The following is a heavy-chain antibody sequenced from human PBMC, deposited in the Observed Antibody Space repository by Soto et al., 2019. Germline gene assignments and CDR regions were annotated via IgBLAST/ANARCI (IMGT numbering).Heavy chain of an antibody. CDR3: ARDDPIFGAIPRMDI. CDR2: ISGSGGNT. J-gene: IGHJ6*02. Sequence: EVQLLESGGGLVQPGGSLRLSCAASGFTFSTYAMSWVRQVPGKGLEWVSAISGSGGNTYHADSVKGRFTISRDNSNNILYLQMNNLRVEDTAVYFCARDDPIFGAIPRMDIWGQGTTVTVSS. D-gene: IGHD3-3*01. V-gene: IGHV3-23*01. CDR1: GFTFSTYA.